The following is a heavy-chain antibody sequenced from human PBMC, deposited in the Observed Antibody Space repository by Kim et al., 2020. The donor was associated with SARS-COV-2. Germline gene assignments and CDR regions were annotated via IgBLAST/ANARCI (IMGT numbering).Heavy chain of an antibody. Sequence: GGSLRLSCAASGFTFSSYGMHWVRQAPGKGLEWVAVISYDGSNKYYADSVKGRFTISRDNSKNTLYLQMNSLRAEDTAVYYCAKDDFYGAPFDYWGQGTLVTVSS. CDR3: AKDDFYGAPFDY. D-gene: IGHD4-17*01. V-gene: IGHV3-30*18. CDR1: GFTFSSYG. J-gene: IGHJ4*02. CDR2: ISYDGSNK.